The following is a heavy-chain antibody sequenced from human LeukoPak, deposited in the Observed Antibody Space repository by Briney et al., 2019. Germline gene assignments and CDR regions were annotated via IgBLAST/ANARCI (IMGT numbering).Heavy chain of an antibody. D-gene: IGHD3-10*01. Sequence: PWGSLRLSCAASGFTFDNFEMNWVRQAPGKGLEWVAYISESGTTIFYGDSVRGRFTISRDNARKSVHLQMTYLRAEDTATYYCARGPHAHYHFVSWFDHWGQGILVTVSS. CDR3: ARGPHAHYHFVSWFDH. V-gene: IGHV3-48*03. CDR2: ISESGTTI. J-gene: IGHJ5*02. CDR1: GFTFDNFE.